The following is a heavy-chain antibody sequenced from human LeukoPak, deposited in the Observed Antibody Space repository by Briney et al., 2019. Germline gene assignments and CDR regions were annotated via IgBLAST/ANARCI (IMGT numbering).Heavy chain of an antibody. CDR1: GFTFSTYS. Sequence: GGSLRLSCVGSGFTFSTYSMNWVRQAPGKGLEWVSYIRSSGSPIYYADSVKGRFTISRDDAKNSLYLQMNSLRDEDTAVYYCTRDPHALDYWGQGTLVTVSS. CDR2: IRSSGSPI. V-gene: IGHV3-48*02. CDR3: TRDPHALDY. J-gene: IGHJ4*02.